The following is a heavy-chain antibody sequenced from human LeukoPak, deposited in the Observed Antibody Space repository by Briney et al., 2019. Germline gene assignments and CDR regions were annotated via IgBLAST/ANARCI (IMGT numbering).Heavy chain of an antibody. CDR3: ARPATVVYATASELDY. CDR2: INPNSGGT. V-gene: IGHV1-2*02. CDR1: GYTFTGYY. J-gene: IGHJ4*02. D-gene: IGHD2-8*02. Sequence: ASVKVSCKASGYTFTGYYMHWVRQAPGQGLEWMGWINPNSGGTNYAQQFQGRFTMTRDTSISTAYMELSRLRSDDTAVYCGARPATVVYATASELDYWGQGTLVTVSS.